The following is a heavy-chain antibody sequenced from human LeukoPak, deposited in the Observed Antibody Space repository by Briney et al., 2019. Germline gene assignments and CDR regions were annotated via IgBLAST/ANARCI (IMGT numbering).Heavy chain of an antibody. CDR2: IIPIFGTT. J-gene: IGHJ6*03. V-gene: IGHV1-69*01. CDR3: ARVSRVVVPAAILWLGDYYYYYMDV. CDR1: GGTFSSYA. D-gene: IGHD2-2*01. Sequence: SVKVSCKASGGTFSSYAISWVRQAPGQGLEWMGGIIPIFGTTNYAQKFQGRVTITADESTSTPYMELSSLRAEDTAVYYCARVSRVVVPAAILWLGDYYYYYMDVWGKGTTVTISS.